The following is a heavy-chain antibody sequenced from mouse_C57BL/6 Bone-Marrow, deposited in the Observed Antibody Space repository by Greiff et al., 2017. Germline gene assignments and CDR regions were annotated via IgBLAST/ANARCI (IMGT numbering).Heavy chain of an antibody. Sequence: EVKLEESGGGLVQPGGSLKLSCAASGFTFSDYYMYWVRQTPEKRLEWVAYISNGGGSTYYPDTVKGRFTISRDNAKNTLYLQMSRLKSEDTAMYYCASPSYYSNRYYYAMDYWGQGTSVTVSS. CDR2: ISNGGGST. CDR3: ASPSYYSNRYYYAMDY. J-gene: IGHJ4*01. CDR1: GFTFSDYY. V-gene: IGHV5-12*01. D-gene: IGHD2-5*01.